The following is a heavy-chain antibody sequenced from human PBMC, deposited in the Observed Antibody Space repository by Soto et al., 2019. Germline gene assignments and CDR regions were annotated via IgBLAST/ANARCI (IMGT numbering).Heavy chain of an antibody. V-gene: IGHV4-4*02. CDR2: VHHSGTT. CDR3: ARGVSYRWVY. CDR1: GGSVTTDFW. Sequence: SETLSLTCAVSGGSVTTDFWWSWCRQPPRKGLEWIGEVHHSGTTNYIQSLTSLLTMSVDKSGNQASLELTSVAASDTAVYYCARGVSYRWVYWGQGTLVTVSS. D-gene: IGHD3-16*02. J-gene: IGHJ4*02.